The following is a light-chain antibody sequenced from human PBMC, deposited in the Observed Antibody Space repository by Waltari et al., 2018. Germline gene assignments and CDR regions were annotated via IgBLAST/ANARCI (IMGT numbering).Light chain of an antibody. Sequence: QSALTQPRSVSGSPGQSVTISCTGTSSDVGGYNYVSWSQQHPGKAPKLMIYDVSKRPSGVPDRFSGSKSGNTASLTISGLQAEDEADYYCCSYAGSYTGHVVFGGGTKLTVL. CDR1: SSDVGGYNY. J-gene: IGLJ2*01. CDR3: CSYAGSYTGHVV. CDR2: DVS. V-gene: IGLV2-11*01.